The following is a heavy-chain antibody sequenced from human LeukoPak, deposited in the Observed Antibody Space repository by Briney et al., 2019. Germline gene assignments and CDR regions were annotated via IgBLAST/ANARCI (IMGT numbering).Heavy chain of an antibody. CDR3: ARRDNDFWSGYYSDAFDI. CDR2: IYYSGST. V-gene: IGHV4-30-2*03. CDR1: GGSISSGGYY. Sequence: SQTLSLTCAVSGGSISSGGYYWTWIRQPPGKGLEWIGSIYYSGSTYYNPSLKSRVTISVDTSKNQFSLKLSSVTAADTAVYYCARRDNDFWSGYYSDAFDIWGQGTMVTVSS. D-gene: IGHD3-3*01. J-gene: IGHJ3*02.